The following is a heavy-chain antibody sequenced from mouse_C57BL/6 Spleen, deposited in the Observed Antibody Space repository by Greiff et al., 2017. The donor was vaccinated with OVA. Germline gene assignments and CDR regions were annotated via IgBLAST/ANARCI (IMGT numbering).Heavy chain of an antibody. V-gene: IGHV3-6*01. J-gene: IGHJ3*01. CDR1: GYSITSGYY. CDR2: ISYDGSN. CDR3: ARGGEGWFAY. Sequence: ESGPGLVKPSQSLSLTCSVTGYSITSGYYWNWIRQFPGNKLEWMGYISYDGSNNYNPSLQNRISITRDTAKNQFFLKLNSVTTEDTATYYCARGGEGWFAYWGQGTLVTVSA.